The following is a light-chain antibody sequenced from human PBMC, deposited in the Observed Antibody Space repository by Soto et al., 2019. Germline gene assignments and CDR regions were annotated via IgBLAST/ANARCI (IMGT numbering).Light chain of an antibody. Sequence: DIQVTQSPSSLSAFVGDRVTITCRASQSISSYLNWYQQRPGKAPKLLIYAASSLQSGVPSRFSGSGSGTEFTLTISSLQPDDFATYYCQHYNSYSEAFGQGTKVDIK. V-gene: IGKV1-39*01. CDR3: QHYNSYSEA. CDR1: QSISSY. J-gene: IGKJ1*01. CDR2: AAS.